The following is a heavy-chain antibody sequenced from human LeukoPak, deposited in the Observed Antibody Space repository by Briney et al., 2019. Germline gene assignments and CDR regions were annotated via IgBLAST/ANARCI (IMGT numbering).Heavy chain of an antibody. J-gene: IGHJ4*02. Sequence: ASVKVSCKASGYTFTDYDISWVRQATGQGLEWMGWMNPNSGNTGYAEKFQGRVTMTRDTSISTAYMELSSLRSDDTAVYYCARNSGLADCWGQGTLVTVSS. CDR1: GYTFTDYD. D-gene: IGHD5-12*01. CDR2: MNPNSGNT. CDR3: ARNSGLADC. V-gene: IGHV1-8*01.